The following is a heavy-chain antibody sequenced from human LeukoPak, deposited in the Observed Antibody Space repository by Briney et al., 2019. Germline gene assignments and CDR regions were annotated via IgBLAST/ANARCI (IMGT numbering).Heavy chain of an antibody. CDR3: ARGRFGLSLDY. CDR1: RFAVSSNY. Sequence: GGSLRLSCAASRFAVSSNYMSWVRQAPGKGLEWVSFIYSSGSTYYADSVRGRFTISRDNSNNTLYLQMNSLRVEDTAVYYCARGRFGLSLDYWGQGTLVTVSS. CDR2: IYSSGST. J-gene: IGHJ4*02. V-gene: IGHV3-66*01. D-gene: IGHD3-16*01.